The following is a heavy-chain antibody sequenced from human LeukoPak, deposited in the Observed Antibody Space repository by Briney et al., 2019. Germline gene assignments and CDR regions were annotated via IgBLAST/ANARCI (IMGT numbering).Heavy chain of an antibody. D-gene: IGHD2-2*02. J-gene: IGHJ4*02. CDR1: GYSFTSYW. CDR2: IYPGDSDT. CDR3: ARGQGYCSSTSCYTPLGY. V-gene: IGHV5-51*01. Sequence: GESLQISCKGSGYSFTSYWIGWVRLMPGKGLEWMGIIYPGDSDTRYSPSFQGQVTISADKSISTAYLQWSSLKASDTAMYYCARGQGYCSSTSCYTPLGYWGQGTLVTVSS.